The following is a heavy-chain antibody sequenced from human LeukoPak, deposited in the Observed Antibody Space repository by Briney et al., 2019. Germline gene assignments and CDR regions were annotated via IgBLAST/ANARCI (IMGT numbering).Heavy chain of an antibody. CDR2: IFHAGNT. V-gene: IGHV4-38-2*02. CDR1: GYSISSGHY. D-gene: IGHD5-12*01. J-gene: IGHJ5*02. Sequence: SETLSLTCTVSGYSISSGHYWGWIRPPPGKGLEWIGSIFHAGNTYYNPSLKTRVTISVDTSKNQVSLRLSSVTASDTAVYYCARGRSPGYSAHDGIDPWGQGTLVTVSA. CDR3: ARGRSPGYSAHDGIDP.